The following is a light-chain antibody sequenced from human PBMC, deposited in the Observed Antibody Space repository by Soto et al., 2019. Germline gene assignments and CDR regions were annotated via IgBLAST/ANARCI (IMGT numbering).Light chain of an antibody. Sequence: QSALTQPASVSGSPGQSITISCTGTSSDVGGYNYVSWYQQHPGKAPKLMIYDVSNRPSGVSNRFSGSKSGNTASLTISGLPAEDEADYYCSSFTSSIRGVVLGGGTQLTVL. CDR1: SSDVGGYNY. J-gene: IGLJ2*01. CDR2: DVS. CDR3: SSFTSSIRGVV. V-gene: IGLV2-14*03.